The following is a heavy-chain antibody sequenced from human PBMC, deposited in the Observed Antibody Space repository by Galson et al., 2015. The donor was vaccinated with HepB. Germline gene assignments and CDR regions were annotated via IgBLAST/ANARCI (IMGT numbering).Heavy chain of an antibody. J-gene: IGHJ5*02. Sequence: SVKVSCKASGYTFTSYDINWVRQATGQGLEWMGWMNPNSGNTGYAQKFQGRVTMTRNTSISTAYMELSSLRSEDTAVYYCARAAWLSYCSSTSCYLAYNWFDPWGQGTQVTVSS. V-gene: IGHV1-8*01. CDR2: MNPNSGNT. CDR1: GYTFTSYD. D-gene: IGHD2-2*01. CDR3: ARAAWLSYCSSTSCYLAYNWFDP.